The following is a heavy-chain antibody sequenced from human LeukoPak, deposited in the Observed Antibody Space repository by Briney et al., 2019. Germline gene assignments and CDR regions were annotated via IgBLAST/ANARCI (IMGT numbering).Heavy chain of an antibody. D-gene: IGHD1-26*01. CDR2: IYYSGST. J-gene: IGHJ2*01. CDR1: GGSISSGGYY. CDR3: ARGARGWEQTRYFDL. Sequence: PSQTLSLTCTVSGGSISSGGYYWSWIRQHPGKGLEWIGYIYYSGSTYYNPSLKSRVTISVDTSKNQFSLKLSSVTAADTAVYYCARGARGWEQTRYFDLWGCGTLVTVSS. V-gene: IGHV4-31*03.